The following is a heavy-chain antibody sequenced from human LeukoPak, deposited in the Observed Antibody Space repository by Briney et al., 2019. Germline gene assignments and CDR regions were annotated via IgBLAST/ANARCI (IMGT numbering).Heavy chain of an antibody. Sequence: NESGPTLVNPTQTLPLTCTVTGVSITTNGVGVGWIRQAPGKALERLALIFWDGDRRYTSSNRSRLTITSDNSKNQVALTMTNMDPVDTATYFCAHSLRRPACSGGNCYYFDYWGQGALGTVSS. J-gene: IGHJ4*02. CDR2: IFWDGDR. D-gene: IGHD2-15*01. CDR1: GVSITTNGVG. V-gene: IGHV2-5*02. CDR3: AHSLRRPACSGGNCYYFDY.